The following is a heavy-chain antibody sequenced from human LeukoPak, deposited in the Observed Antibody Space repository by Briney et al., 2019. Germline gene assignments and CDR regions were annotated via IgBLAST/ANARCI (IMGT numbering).Heavy chain of an antibody. J-gene: IGHJ5*02. V-gene: IGHV4-38-2*02. CDR1: GYSISNGYY. Sequence: PSETLSLTCTVSGYSISNGYYWGWIRQPPGKGLEWIGSIYHSGSTYYNPSLKSRVTISVDTSQNQFSLKLSSVTAADTAVYYCARFWANYQLVNHWGQGTLVTVSS. D-gene: IGHD2-2*01. CDR3: ARFWANYQLVNH. CDR2: IYHSGST.